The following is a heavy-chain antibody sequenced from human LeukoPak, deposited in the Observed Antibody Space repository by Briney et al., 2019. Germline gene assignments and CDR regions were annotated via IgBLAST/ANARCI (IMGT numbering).Heavy chain of an antibody. D-gene: IGHD3-3*01. J-gene: IGHJ3*02. CDR2: IKSDGSST. CDR3: APSRYYDFWSGLGAFDI. CDR1: GFSFSSHW. V-gene: IGHV3-74*03. Sequence: GGSLRLSCTASGFSFSSHWMNWVRQPPGKGLVWVSRIKSDGSSTTYADSVKGRFTISRDNAKSTLFLQMNSLRAEDTAVYYCAPSRYYDFWSGLGAFDIWGQGTMVTVSS.